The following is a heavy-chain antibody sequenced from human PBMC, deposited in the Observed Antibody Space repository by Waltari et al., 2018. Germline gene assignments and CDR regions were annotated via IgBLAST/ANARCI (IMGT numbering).Heavy chain of an antibody. Sequence: QVQLQESGPGLVKPSENLSLTCTVSGGSISSYYWSWIRQPPGKGLEWIGYIHHSGSTNYNPSLKSRATISVDTSKNQFSLKLSSVTAADTAVYYCAREQYYYDSSGYYSHLDYWGQGTLVTVSS. J-gene: IGHJ4*02. CDR1: GGSISSYY. CDR2: IHHSGST. V-gene: IGHV4-59*01. CDR3: AREQYYYDSSGYYSHLDY. D-gene: IGHD3-22*01.